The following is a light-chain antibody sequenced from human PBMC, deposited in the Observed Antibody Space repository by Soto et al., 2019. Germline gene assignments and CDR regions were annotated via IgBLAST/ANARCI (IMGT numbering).Light chain of an antibody. CDR1: QSISSS. CDR2: AAS. V-gene: IGKV1-39*01. Sequence: DLQMTQSPSSLSASVGDRVTITCRASQSISSSLNWYQQKQGKAPKLLIYAASSLQSGVPSRFSGSGSETDFTLTISSLQPEDFASYYCQHSYRAPYTFGQGTKLEIK. J-gene: IGKJ2*01. CDR3: QHSYRAPYT.